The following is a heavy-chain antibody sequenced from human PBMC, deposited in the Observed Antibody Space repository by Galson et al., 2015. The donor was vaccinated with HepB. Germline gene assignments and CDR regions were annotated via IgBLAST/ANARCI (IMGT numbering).Heavy chain of an antibody. CDR2: IRYDGSNK. J-gene: IGHJ2*01. CDR1: GFSFNSYI. Sequence: SLRLSCAASGFSFNSYIMHWVRQAPGKELEWVAFIRYDGSNKYYADSVKGRFTISRDNSKNTLYLQMNSLRAEDTAVYYCAKENSDYGDYNFYWYFDLWGRGTLVTVSS. D-gene: IGHD4-17*01. CDR3: AKENSDYGDYNFYWYFDL. V-gene: IGHV3-30*02.